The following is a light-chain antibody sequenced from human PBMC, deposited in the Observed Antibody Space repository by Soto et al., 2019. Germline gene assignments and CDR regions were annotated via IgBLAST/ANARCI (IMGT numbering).Light chain of an antibody. Sequence: EFVLTQSPGTLSLSPGERATLSCGASQTVRNNYLAWYQQKPGQAPRLLIYDASSRATGIPDRFSGGGPGTDFTLTISRLEPEDFAVYYCQQFSSYPLTFGGGTKVDIK. CDR2: DAS. V-gene: IGKV3-20*01. J-gene: IGKJ4*01. CDR3: QQFSSYPLT. CDR1: QTVRNNY.